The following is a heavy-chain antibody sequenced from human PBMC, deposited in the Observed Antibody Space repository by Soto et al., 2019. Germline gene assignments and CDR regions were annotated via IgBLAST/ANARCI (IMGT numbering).Heavy chain of an antibody. J-gene: IGHJ4*02. CDR1: GCTFTTYW. Sequence: PGESLKISCKGSGCTFTTYWIGWVRQMPGKGLEWMGIFYPGDSATKYSPSFQGQVTISVDTSISTAYLQWSSLKASDTAMYYCVRWPRYATDWYTYDFWGQGTLVTVSS. CDR3: VRWPRYATDWYTYDF. V-gene: IGHV5-51*01. CDR2: FYPGDSAT. D-gene: IGHD6-19*01.